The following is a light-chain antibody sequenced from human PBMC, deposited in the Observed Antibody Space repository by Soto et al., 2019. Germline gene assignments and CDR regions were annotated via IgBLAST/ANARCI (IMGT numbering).Light chain of an antibody. CDR1: QSVRSSY. J-gene: IGKJ1*01. V-gene: IGKV3-20*01. CDR3: HQYDSWT. CDR2: GAS. Sequence: PGQRATLSCRASQSVRSSYLAWYQKKPGQAPRLLIYGASSRATGIPDRFRGSWSGTDFTLTISRLEPEYLAVYYCHQYDSWTFGQGTKVDIK.